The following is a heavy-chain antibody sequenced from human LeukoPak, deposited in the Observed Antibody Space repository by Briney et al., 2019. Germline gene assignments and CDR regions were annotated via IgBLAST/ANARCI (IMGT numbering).Heavy chain of an antibody. D-gene: IGHD3-22*01. Sequence: GGSLRLSCAASGFTFTSYAMSWVRQAPGKGLEWVSVISGSSGSTYYADSVKGRFTISRDNSKNTLYLQMSSLRAEDTAVYYCAKPLYYDSSAYWYYFDYWGQGTLVTVSS. J-gene: IGHJ4*02. V-gene: IGHV3-23*01. CDR2: ISGSSGST. CDR3: AKPLYYDSSAYWYYFDY. CDR1: GFTFTSYA.